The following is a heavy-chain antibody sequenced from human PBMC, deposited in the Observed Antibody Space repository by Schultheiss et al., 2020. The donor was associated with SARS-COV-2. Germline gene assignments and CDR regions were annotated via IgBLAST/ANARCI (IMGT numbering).Heavy chain of an antibody. CDR2: ISGSGGST. J-gene: IGHJ6*02. CDR1: GFTFSSYD. D-gene: IGHD3-10*01. Sequence: GGSLRLSCAASGFTFSSYDMHWVRQATGKGLEWVSAISGSGGSTYYADSVKGRFTISRDNSKNTLYLQMNSLRAEDTAVYYCAKGSGGMDVWGQGTTVTVSS. V-gene: IGHV3-23*01. CDR3: AKGSGGMDV.